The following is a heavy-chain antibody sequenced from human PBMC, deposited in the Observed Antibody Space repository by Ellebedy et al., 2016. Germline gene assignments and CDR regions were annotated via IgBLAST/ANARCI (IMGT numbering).Heavy chain of an antibody. J-gene: IGHJ4*02. Sequence: GESLKISCAASGFTFSSYAMSWVRQAPGKGLEWVSDISGSGGSTYYADSVKGRFTISRDNSKNTLYLQMNSLRAEDTAVYYCAKGGLWGFDYWGQGTLVTVSS. CDR2: ISGSGGST. V-gene: IGHV3-23*01. CDR1: GFTFSSYA. D-gene: IGHD3-10*01. CDR3: AKGGLWGFDY.